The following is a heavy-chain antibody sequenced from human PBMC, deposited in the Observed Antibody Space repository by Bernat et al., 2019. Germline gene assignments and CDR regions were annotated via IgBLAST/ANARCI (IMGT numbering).Heavy chain of an antibody. CDR2: IYTSGST. Sequence: QVQLQESGPGLVKPSQTLSLTCTVSGGSISSGSYYWSWIRQPAGKGLEWIGRIYTSGSTNYNPSLKSRVTISVDTSKNQFSLKLSSVTAVDTAVYYCTTSQTYYYGSGSYNYYYYGMDVWGQGTTVTVSS. CDR1: GGSISSGSYY. CDR3: TTSQTYYYGSGSYNYYYYGMDV. J-gene: IGHJ6*02. D-gene: IGHD3-10*01. V-gene: IGHV4-61*02.